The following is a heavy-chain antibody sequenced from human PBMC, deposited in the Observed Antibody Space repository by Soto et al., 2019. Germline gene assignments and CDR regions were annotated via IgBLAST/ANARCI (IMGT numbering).Heavy chain of an antibody. CDR1: GGSFSGYY. Sequence: QVQLQQWGAGLLKPSETLSLTCAVYGGSFSGYYWSWIRQPPGKGLEWIGEINHSGSTNYNPSLKSRFPISVDTSKTQFSSTLSSVTAAETAVYYCAGGSLVLRYFAWFEYFQHWGQGTLVTVSS. CDR3: AGGSLVLRYFAWFEYFQH. CDR2: INHSGST. D-gene: IGHD3-9*01. V-gene: IGHV4-34*01. J-gene: IGHJ1*01.